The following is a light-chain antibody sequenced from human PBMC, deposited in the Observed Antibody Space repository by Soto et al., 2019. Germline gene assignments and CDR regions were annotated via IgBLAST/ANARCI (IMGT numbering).Light chain of an antibody. CDR2: SNA. CDR3: AVWDDRLMGV. Sequence: QSALTQPPSVSGTPGHTVTITCSGSESNIGSNSVKWYQRFPGAAPKALIYSNALRPSGIPNRFSGSRSGTSASLAISGLQPEDEADYYCAVWDDRLMGVFGPGTKVTVL. V-gene: IGLV1-44*01. CDR1: ESNIGSNS. J-gene: IGLJ1*01.